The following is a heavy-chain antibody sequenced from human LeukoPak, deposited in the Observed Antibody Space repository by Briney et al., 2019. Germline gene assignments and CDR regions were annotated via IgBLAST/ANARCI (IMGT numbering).Heavy chain of an antibody. CDR3: ARSYSSSSEGWFDP. Sequence: SETLSLTCTVSGGAISSYYWSWIRQPPGKGLEWIGSIYYRGTTYYNPSLKSRITISVDTSKNQFSLKVSSVTAADTAVYYCARSYSSSSEGWFDPWGQGTLVTVSS. D-gene: IGHD6-13*01. CDR2: IYYRGTT. CDR1: GGAISSYY. J-gene: IGHJ5*02. V-gene: IGHV4-59*12.